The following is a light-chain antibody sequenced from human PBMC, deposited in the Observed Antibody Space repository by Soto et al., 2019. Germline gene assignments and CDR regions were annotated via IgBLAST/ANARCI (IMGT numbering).Light chain of an antibody. Sequence: EIVLTQSPATLSLSPGERATLSCRASQSVRTSFAWYQQQPGQAPRLLIYDASNRATGIPARFSGSGSETVFTLTISSLQPKDFAGYYCQQRSNWPGTFGQGTKVEIK. CDR1: QSVRTS. J-gene: IGKJ1*01. CDR2: DAS. V-gene: IGKV3-11*01. CDR3: QQRSNWPGT.